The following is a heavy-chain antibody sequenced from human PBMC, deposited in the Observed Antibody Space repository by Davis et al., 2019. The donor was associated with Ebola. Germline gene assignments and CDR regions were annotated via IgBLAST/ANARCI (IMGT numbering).Heavy chain of an antibody. CDR2: ISSSSSYI. J-gene: IGHJ6*02. V-gene: IGHV3-21*01. CDR1: GFTFSSYS. D-gene: IGHD6-6*01. CDR3: ARSSIAARPGYYYGMDV. Sequence: GGSLRLSCAASGFTFSSYSMNWVRQAPGKGLEWVSSISSSSSYIYYADSVKGRFTISRDNAKNSLYLQMNSLRAEDRAVYYCARSSIAARPGYYYGMDVWGQGTTVTVSS.